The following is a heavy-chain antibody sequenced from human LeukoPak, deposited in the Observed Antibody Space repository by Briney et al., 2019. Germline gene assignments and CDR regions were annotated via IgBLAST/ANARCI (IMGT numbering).Heavy chain of an antibody. CDR1: GYTFTSYY. J-gene: IGHJ4*02. Sequence: ASVKVSCKASGYTFTSYYMHWVRQAPGQGLEWMGIINPSGGSTSYAQKFQGRVTMTRDMSTSTVYMELSSLRSEDTAVYYCARDKASSGWYKKDYFDYWGQGTLVTVSS. CDR3: ARDKASSGWYKKDYFDY. D-gene: IGHD6-19*01. V-gene: IGHV1-46*01. CDR2: INPSGGST.